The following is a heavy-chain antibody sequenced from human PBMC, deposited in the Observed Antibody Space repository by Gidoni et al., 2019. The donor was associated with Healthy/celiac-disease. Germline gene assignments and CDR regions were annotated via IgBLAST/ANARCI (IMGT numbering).Heavy chain of an antibody. D-gene: IGHD3-3*01. CDR1: GFTVSRNY. V-gene: IGHV3-66*02. CDR2: IYSGGST. CDR3: ARAPTIFGKGYFDL. Sequence: EVQLVESGGGLVHPGGSLRLSCASPGFTVSRNYMSWVRQAPGKGLEWVSVIYSGGSTYYADSVKGRFTISRDNSKNTLYLQMNSLRAEDTAVYYCARAPTIFGKGYFDLWGRGTLVTVSS. J-gene: IGHJ2*01.